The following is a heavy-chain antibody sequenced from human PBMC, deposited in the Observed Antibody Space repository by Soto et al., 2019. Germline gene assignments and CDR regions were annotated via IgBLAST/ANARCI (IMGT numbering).Heavy chain of an antibody. J-gene: IGHJ4*02. Sequence: PGGTLRLSCAASRFKFSDYSMNWVRQAPGKGLEWVSSISPRSAYIHYADAVKGRIIISRDDGKNALILQMNSLRAEDTAVYYCATLIKTYYDDSSGYSQDYWGQGTLVTVSS. CDR3: ATLIKTYYDDSSGYSQDY. D-gene: IGHD3-22*01. CDR1: RFKFSDYS. CDR2: ISPRSAYI. V-gene: IGHV3-21*04.